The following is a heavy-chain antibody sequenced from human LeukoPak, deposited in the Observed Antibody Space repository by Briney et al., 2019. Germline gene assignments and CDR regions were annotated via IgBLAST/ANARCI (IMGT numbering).Heavy chain of an antibody. J-gene: IGHJ6*03. Sequence: SETLSLTCTVSGGSISSGSYYWSWIRQPAGKGLEWIGRIYTSGSTNYNPSLKSRVTISVDTSKNQFSLKLSSVTAAGTAVYYCARARYSSSSGVEHYYYYYYMDVWGKGTTVTVSS. D-gene: IGHD6-6*01. CDR2: IYTSGST. CDR1: GGSISSGSYY. CDR3: ARARYSSSSGVEHYYYYYYMDV. V-gene: IGHV4-61*02.